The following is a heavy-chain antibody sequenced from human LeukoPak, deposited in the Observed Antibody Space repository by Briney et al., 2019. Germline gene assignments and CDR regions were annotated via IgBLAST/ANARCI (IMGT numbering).Heavy chain of an antibody. Sequence: SVKVSCKASGGTFSSYTISWVRQAPGQGLEWMGRIIPILGIANYAQKFQGRVMITADKSTSTAYMELSSLRSEDTAVYYCARSARGYSYGHDYWGQGTLVTVSS. D-gene: IGHD5-18*01. V-gene: IGHV1-69*02. CDR2: IIPILGIA. J-gene: IGHJ4*02. CDR1: GGTFSSYT. CDR3: ARSARGYSYGHDY.